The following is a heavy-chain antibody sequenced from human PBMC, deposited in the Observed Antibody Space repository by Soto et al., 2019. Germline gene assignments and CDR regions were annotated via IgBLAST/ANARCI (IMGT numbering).Heavy chain of an antibody. D-gene: IGHD3-22*01. V-gene: IGHV4-31*03. CDR2: IYYSGST. CDR1: GGSISSGGYY. J-gene: IGHJ5*02. Sequence: QVQLQESGPGLVKPSQTLSLTCTVSGGSISSGGYYWSWIRQHPGKGLEWIGYIYYSGSTYYKPSLKSRVTISVDTSKNQFSLKLSSVTAADTAVYYCARDLRYYDSSGYSAGGLFDPWGQGTLVTVSS. CDR3: ARDLRYYDSSGYSAGGLFDP.